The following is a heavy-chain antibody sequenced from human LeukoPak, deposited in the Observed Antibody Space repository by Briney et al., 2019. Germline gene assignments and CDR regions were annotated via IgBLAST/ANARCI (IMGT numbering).Heavy chain of an antibody. D-gene: IGHD6-13*01. CDR3: VRDSRSSWLADP. CDR2: INPSGGSA. V-gene: IGHV1-46*01. CDR1: GYTFTSYY. J-gene: IGHJ5*02. Sequence: ASVKVSCKASGYTFTSYYMHWVRHTPGQGLEWMGIINPSGGSATYAQKFQGRVTMTRDTSTSTVYMELSSLRSEDTAVYYCVRDSRSSWLADPWGQGTLVTVSS.